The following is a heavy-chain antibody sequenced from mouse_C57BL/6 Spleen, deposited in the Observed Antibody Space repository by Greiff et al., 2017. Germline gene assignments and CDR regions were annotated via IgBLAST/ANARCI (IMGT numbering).Heavy chain of an antibody. J-gene: IGHJ2*01. CDR1: GYTFTGYW. Sequence: VKLVESGAELMKPGASVKLSCKATGYTFTGYWIEWVKQRPGHGLEWIGEILPGSGSTNSNEKFKGKATFTADTSSNTAYMQLSSLTTEDSAIYYCARHYYGLFDYWGQGTTLTVSS. V-gene: IGHV1-9*01. CDR3: ARHYYGLFDY. D-gene: IGHD1-2*01. CDR2: ILPGSGST.